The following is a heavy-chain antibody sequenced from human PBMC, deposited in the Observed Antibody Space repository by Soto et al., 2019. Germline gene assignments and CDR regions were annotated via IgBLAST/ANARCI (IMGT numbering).Heavy chain of an antibody. CDR3: ARAPSGPTYYYYGMDV. CDR1: GGSISSYY. V-gene: IGHV4-59*01. CDR2: IYYSGST. J-gene: IGHJ6*02. Sequence: SETLSLTCTVSGGSISSYYWSWIRQPPGKGLEWIGYIYYSGSTNYNPSLKSRVTISVDTSKNQFSLKLSSVTAADTAVYYCARAPSGPTYYYYGMDVWGQGTTVTVS. D-gene: IGHD2-15*01.